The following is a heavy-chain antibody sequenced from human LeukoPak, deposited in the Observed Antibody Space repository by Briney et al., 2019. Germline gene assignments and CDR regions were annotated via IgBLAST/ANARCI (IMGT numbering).Heavy chain of an antibody. V-gene: IGHV4-34*01. Sequence: PSETLSLTCAVYGGSFSDYYWTWIRQPPGKGLEWIGEINPSGSTNYNPSLNSRITMSVDTSKNQFSLKLSSVTAADTAVYYCAAGIVGATTQYYYYGMDVWGQGTTVTVSS. D-gene: IGHD1-26*01. CDR3: AAGIVGATTQYYYYGMDV. J-gene: IGHJ6*02. CDR1: GGSFSDYY. CDR2: INPSGST.